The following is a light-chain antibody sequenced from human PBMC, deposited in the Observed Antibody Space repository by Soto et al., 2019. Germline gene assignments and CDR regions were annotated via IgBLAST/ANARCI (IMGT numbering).Light chain of an antibody. Sequence: IQMTQSPCSLSASIGDRVASTCRASQSISSYLNWYQQRPGKAPKLLIYAASSLQSGVPSRFSGSGSGTDFTLTISSLQPEDFATYYCLQDYNYPRTFGQGTKVDIK. CDR2: AAS. J-gene: IGKJ1*01. CDR1: QSISSY. V-gene: IGKV1-6*01. CDR3: LQDYNYPRT.